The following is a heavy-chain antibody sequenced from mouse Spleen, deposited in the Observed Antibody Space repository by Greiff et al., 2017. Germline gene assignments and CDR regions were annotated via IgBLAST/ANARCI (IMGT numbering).Heavy chain of an antibody. CDR2: ISSGGGNT. CDR1: GFTFSSYA. Sequence: EVKLQESGGGLVKLGGSLKLSCAASGFTFSSYAMSWVRQTPEKRLEWVATISSGGGNTYYPDSVKGRFTISRDNAKNTLYLQMSSLKSEDTAMYYCARSDGYYHFDYWGQGTTLTVSS. D-gene: IGHD2-3*01. CDR3: ARSDGYYHFDY. V-gene: IGHV5-9*04. J-gene: IGHJ2*01.